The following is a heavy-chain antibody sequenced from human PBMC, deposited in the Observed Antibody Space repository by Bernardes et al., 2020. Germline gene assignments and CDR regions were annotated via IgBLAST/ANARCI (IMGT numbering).Heavy chain of an antibody. CDR2: INHSGST. CDR3: ARGEVVEAVTRDHIGY. V-gene: IGHV4-34*01. D-gene: IGHD2-15*01. Sequence: SETLSPTCAVYDGSFSRYYWSWIREPPGKGLEGIGEINHSGSTNYNPSLKSRVTISVDTAKNQLSLSLRSVTAADTAVYYCARGEVVEAVTRDHIGYWGQGTLVTVSS. CDR1: DGSFSRYY. J-gene: IGHJ4*02.